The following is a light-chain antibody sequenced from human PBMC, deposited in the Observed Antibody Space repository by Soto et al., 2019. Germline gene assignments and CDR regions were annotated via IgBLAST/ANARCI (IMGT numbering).Light chain of an antibody. Sequence: QSALTQPPSASGSPGQSVAISCTGTSSGVGGYNYVSWYQQHPGKAPKLMICEVNKRPSGVPDRFSGSKSGNTASLTVSGLQAEDEADYYCSSYAGSSNVFGTGTKVTVL. CDR1: SSGVGGYNY. CDR2: EVN. J-gene: IGLJ1*01. CDR3: SSYAGSSNV. V-gene: IGLV2-8*01.